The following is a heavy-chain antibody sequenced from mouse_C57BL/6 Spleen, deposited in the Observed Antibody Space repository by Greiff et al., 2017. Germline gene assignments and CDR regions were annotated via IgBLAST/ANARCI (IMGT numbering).Heavy chain of an antibody. CDR2: INPNNGGT. J-gene: IGHJ4*01. V-gene: IGHV1-26*01. CDR3: ARTGLRRAMDY. Sequence: VQLQQSGPELVKPGASVKISCKASGYTFTDYYMNWVKQSHGKSLEWIGDINPNNGGTSYNQKFKGKATLTVDKSSSTAYMELRSLTSEDSAVYYCARTGLRRAMDYWGQGTSVTVSS. CDR1: GYTFTDYY. D-gene: IGHD2-2*01.